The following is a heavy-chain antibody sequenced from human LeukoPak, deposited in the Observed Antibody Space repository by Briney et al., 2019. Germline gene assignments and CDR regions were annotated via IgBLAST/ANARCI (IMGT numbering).Heavy chain of an antibody. V-gene: IGHV3-30*18. D-gene: IGHD3-16*01. Sequence: GGSLKLSCAASGFSFSNYVMQWVRQVPGKGLEWVALIAHDGSNKYYADSVKGRFTISRDNSRSTLYLQMNSLRPEDTAVYYCAKEVRGDAFDIWGQGTMVTVSS. CDR1: GFSFSNYV. J-gene: IGHJ3*02. CDR2: IAHDGSNK. CDR3: AKEVRGDAFDI.